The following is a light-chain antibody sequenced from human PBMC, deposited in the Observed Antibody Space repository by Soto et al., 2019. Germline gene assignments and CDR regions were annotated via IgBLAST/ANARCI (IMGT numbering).Light chain of an antibody. CDR3: QQYNSYSYT. CDR2: KAS. CDR1: QSISSY. Sequence: DLQMTQSPSILSASVGDRVTIACRASQSISSYLAWYQQKPGKAPNLLIYKASNLASGVPSRFTGGGSGTDFTLTINSLQPDDSATYFCQQYNSYSYTFGQGTKLEIK. V-gene: IGKV1-5*03. J-gene: IGKJ2*01.